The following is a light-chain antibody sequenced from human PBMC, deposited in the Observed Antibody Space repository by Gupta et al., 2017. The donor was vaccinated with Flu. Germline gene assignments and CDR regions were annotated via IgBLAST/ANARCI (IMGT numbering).Light chain of an antibody. J-gene: IGLJ1*01. CDR2: EVN. V-gene: IGLV2-14*01. CDR1: SSDVGAYNY. CDR3: NSYTGTNTQV. Sequence: QSALTQPASVSGSPGKSITISCTGTSSDVGAYNYVYWYQQHPGKAPKLIIYEVNYRPSGVSNRFSCSKSDNTASLTISGLLAEDEADYYCNSYTGTNTQVFGSGTRVTVL.